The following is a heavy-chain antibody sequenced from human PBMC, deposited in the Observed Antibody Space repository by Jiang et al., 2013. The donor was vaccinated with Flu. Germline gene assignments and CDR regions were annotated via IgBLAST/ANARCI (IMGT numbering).Heavy chain of an antibody. D-gene: IGHD6-13*01. CDR1: GYIFSGYY. CDR3: ARGRGPYSSSSNF. V-gene: IGHV1-2*02. Sequence: VQLVESGAEVKKPGASVKVSCKTSGYIFSGYYIHWVRQAPGQGLEWMGWINPDSGGTNHAQKFQGRVTMTRDTSISTAYMELSSLKADDTAVYYCARGRGPYSSSSNFWGQGTLVTVSS. CDR2: INPDSGGT. J-gene: IGHJ4*02.